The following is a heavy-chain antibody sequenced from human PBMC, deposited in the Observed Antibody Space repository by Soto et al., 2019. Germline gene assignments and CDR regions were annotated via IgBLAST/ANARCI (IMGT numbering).Heavy chain of an antibody. CDR3: AREPYCGGDCYTNYYYYGMDV. V-gene: IGHV4-31*03. J-gene: IGHJ6*02. D-gene: IGHD2-21*02. Sequence: PSETLSLTCTVSGGSISSGGYYWSWIRQHPGKGLEWIGYIYYSGGTYYNPSLKSRVTISVDTSKNQFSLKLSSVTAADTAVYYCAREPYCGGDCYTNYYYYGMDVWGQRTTDPVSS. CDR2: IYYSGGT. CDR1: GGSISSGGYY.